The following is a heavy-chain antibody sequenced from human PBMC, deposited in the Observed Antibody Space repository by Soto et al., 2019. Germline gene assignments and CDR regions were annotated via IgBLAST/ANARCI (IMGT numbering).Heavy chain of an antibody. CDR1: GYTFTSYG. CDR2: ISAYNGNT. Sequence: EASVKVSCKASGYTFTSYGISWVRQAPGQGLEWMGWISAYNGNTNYAQKLQGRVTMTTDTSTSTAYMELRSLRSDDTAVYYCARDRGTMIVGVIDYWGQGTLVTVSS. V-gene: IGHV1-18*01. J-gene: IGHJ4*02. D-gene: IGHD3-22*01. CDR3: ARDRGTMIVGVIDY.